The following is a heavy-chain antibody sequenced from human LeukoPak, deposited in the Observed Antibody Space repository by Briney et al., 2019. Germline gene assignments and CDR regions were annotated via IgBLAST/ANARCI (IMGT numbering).Heavy chain of an antibody. CDR1: GFTFSSYE. CDR3: ARVGRYSGYDFDY. D-gene: IGHD5-12*01. J-gene: IGHJ4*02. Sequence: GSLRLSCAASGFTFSSYEMNWVRQAPGKGLEWIGSIYYSGSTYYNPSPKSRVTISVDTSKNQFSLKLSSVTAADTAVYYCARVGRYSGYDFDYWGQGTLVTVSS. V-gene: IGHV4-39*07. CDR2: IYYSGST.